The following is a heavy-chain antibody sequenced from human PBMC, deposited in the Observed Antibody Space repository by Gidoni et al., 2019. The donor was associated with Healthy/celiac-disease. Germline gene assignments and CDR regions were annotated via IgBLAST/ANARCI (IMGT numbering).Heavy chain of an antibody. CDR1: GGSISSSSYY. CDR2: IYYSGST. V-gene: IGHV4-39*01. J-gene: IGHJ4*02. D-gene: IGHD5-18*01. Sequence: QLQLQESGPGLVKPSETLSLTCTVSGGSISSSSYYWGWLRQPPGKGLEWIGSIYYSGSTYYNPSLTSRVTISVDTSKNQFSLKLSSVTAADTAVYYCASTDTAMVNWGQGTLVTVSS. CDR3: ASTDTAMVN.